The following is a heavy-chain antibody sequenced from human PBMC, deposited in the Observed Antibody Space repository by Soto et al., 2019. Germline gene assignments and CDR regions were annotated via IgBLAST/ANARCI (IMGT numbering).Heavy chain of an antibody. CDR1: GFTFSSYG. Sequence: PGGSLRLSCAASGFTFSSYGMHWVRQAPGKGLEWVAVISYDGSNKYYADSVKGRFTISRDNSKNTLYLQMNSLRAEDTAVYYCAKEYYYGSGSYSTTDYWGQGSLVTVSS. D-gene: IGHD3-10*01. CDR3: AKEYYYGSGSYSTTDY. V-gene: IGHV3-30*18. CDR2: ISYDGSNK. J-gene: IGHJ4*02.